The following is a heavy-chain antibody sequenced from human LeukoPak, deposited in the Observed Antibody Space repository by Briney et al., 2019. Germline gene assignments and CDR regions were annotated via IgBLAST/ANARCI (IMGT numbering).Heavy chain of an antibody. V-gene: IGHV3-74*01. D-gene: IGHD6-6*01. CDR3: GRGGPVAAPDD. CDR1: GFIFSAYY. Sequence: GGSLRLSCEASGFIFSAYYMHWVRQAPGKGLVWVSHINGDGSITNYADSVKGRFTISRDNAKNTLSLQMNSLRAEDTAVYYCGRGGPVAAPDDWGQGTLVIVSS. CDR2: INGDGSIT. J-gene: IGHJ4*02.